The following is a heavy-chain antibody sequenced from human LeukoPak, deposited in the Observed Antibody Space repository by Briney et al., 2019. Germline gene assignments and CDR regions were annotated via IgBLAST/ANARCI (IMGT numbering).Heavy chain of an antibody. CDR1: GFTFSDYA. D-gene: IGHD3-9*01. Sequence: PGGSLRLSCAASGFTFSDYAMSWVRQAPGKGLEWVSSITNSHDTYYADSVKGRFTISRDNSKNTVRLQVTSLRAEDTALYYCARSRYFTSHFLGDDWSQGTLVIVSS. CDR3: ARSRYFTSHFLGDD. CDR2: ITNSHDT. V-gene: IGHV3-23*01. J-gene: IGHJ4*02.